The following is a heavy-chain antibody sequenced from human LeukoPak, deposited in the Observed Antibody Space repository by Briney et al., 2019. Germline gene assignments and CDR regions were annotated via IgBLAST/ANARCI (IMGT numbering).Heavy chain of an antibody. CDR3: ARAGYDFWSGYPLDFDY. V-gene: IGHV4-39*07. Sequence: SETLSLTCTVSGGSISSSSYYWGWIRQPPGKGLEWIGSIYYSGSTYYNPSLKSRVTISVDRSKNQFSLKLSSVTAADTAVYYCARAGYDFWSGYPLDFDYWGQGTLVTVSS. J-gene: IGHJ4*02. CDR1: GGSISSSSYY. D-gene: IGHD3-3*01. CDR2: IYYSGST.